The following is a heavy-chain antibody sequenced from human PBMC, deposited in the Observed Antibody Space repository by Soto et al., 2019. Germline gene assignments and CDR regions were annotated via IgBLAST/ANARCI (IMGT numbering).Heavy chain of an antibody. D-gene: IGHD6-13*01. V-gene: IGHV3-74*01. Sequence: RLSCEASGFIFTNFWMHWVRQVPGKGLVWVSRIDTSGSSTSYADSVKGRFTISRDNAKXXXSXXXXXLXAEXTGVYYCAKDSWYFDLWSQGSLVTVSS. CDR3: AKDSWYFDL. CDR2: IDTSGSST. J-gene: IGHJ4*02. CDR1: GFIFTNFW.